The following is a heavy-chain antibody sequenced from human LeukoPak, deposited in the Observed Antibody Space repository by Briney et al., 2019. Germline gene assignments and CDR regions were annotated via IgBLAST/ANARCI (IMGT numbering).Heavy chain of an antibody. J-gene: IGHJ4*02. CDR2: MNSNGDIT. CDR1: GFTLISYW. Sequence: GGSLRLSCAASGFTLISYWMAWVRQAPGKGLEWVSGMNSNGDITGYADSVKGRFTISRDNAKNSLYLQMDILRAEDTALYYCTRKGLGGELGGFDHWGQGTLVTVSS. V-gene: IGHV3-20*04. CDR3: TRKGLGGELGGFDH. D-gene: IGHD1-26*01.